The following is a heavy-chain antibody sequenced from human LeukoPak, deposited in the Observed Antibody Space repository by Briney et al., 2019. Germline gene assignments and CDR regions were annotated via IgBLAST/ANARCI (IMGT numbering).Heavy chain of an antibody. CDR2: IRSKAYGGTT. D-gene: IGHD1-26*01. V-gene: IGHV3-49*04. CDR1: GFTFGDYA. J-gene: IGHJ4*02. Sequence: GGSLRLSCTASGFTFGDYAMSWVRQAPGKGLEWVGFIRSKAYGGTTEYAASVKGRFTISRDDSKSIAYLQMNSLKTEDTAVYYCTRDLGAIAFDYWGQGTLVTVSS. CDR3: TRDLGAIAFDY.